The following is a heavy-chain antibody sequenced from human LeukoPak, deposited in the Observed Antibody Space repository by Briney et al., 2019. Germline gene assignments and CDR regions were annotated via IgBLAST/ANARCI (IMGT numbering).Heavy chain of an antibody. CDR3: ARDRRGYSYGLDLYYYYGMDV. CDR2: IYYSGST. Sequence: SETLSLTCTVSGGSISSGDYYWSWIRQPPGKGLEWIGYIYYSGSTYYNPSLKSRVTISVDTSKNQFSLKLSSVTAADTAVYYCARDRRGYSYGLDLYYYYGMDVWGQGTTATVSS. J-gene: IGHJ6*02. D-gene: IGHD5-18*01. CDR1: GGSISSGDYY. V-gene: IGHV4-30-4*01.